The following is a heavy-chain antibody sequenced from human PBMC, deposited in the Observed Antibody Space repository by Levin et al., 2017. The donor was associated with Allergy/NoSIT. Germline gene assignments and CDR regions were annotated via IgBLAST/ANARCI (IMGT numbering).Heavy chain of an antibody. CDR3: ARRNHYCYYMDV. V-gene: IGHV4-39*01. CDR1: SGSISSSSHY. Sequence: SETLSLTCTVSSGSISSSSHYWGWMRQPPGTGLEWIGSIYYSGSTYYNPSLKSRVTISVDTSKNQFSLKLSSVTAADTAVYYCARRNHYCYYMDVWGKGTTVTVSS. J-gene: IGHJ6*03. CDR2: IYYSGST.